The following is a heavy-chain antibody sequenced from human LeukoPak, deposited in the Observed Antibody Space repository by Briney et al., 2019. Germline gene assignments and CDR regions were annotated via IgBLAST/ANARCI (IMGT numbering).Heavy chain of an antibody. J-gene: IGHJ4*02. CDR1: GLTFSSHW. CDR2: ITNDGSST. Sequence: GGSLRLSCAASGLTFSSHWMHWVRQAPGKGLVWVSRITNDGSSTTYADSVKGRFTISRDNSKNTLYLQMNSLRAEDTAVYYCAKGAGTFYGGNWYISLDYWGQGTLVTVSS. V-gene: IGHV3-74*01. CDR3: AKGAGTFYGGNWYISLDY. D-gene: IGHD4-23*01.